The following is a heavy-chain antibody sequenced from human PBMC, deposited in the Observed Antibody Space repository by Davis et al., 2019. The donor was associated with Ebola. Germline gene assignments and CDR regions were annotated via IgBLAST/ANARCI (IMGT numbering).Heavy chain of an antibody. J-gene: IGHJ4*02. CDR2: IGTAGDT. D-gene: IGHD6-6*01. V-gene: IGHV3-13*01. CDR3: ARAHFGRSSFDY. CDR1: GFTFSSYD. Sequence: PGGSLRLSCAASGFTFSSYDMHWVRQVTGKGLEWVSAIGTAGDTYYPGSVKGRFTIPRENAKNSLYLQMNSLRAGDTAVYYCARAHFGRSSFDYWGQGTLVTVSS.